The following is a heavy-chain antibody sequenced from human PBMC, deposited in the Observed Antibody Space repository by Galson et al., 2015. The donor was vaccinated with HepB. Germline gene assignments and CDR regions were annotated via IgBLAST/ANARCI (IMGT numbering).Heavy chain of an antibody. D-gene: IGHD2-2*01. CDR3: TRDGAFCRGPSCRDWGRNGLDY. V-gene: IGHV3-49*04. CDR2: IRNKAVGGTT. CDR1: GFTFGGHA. Sequence: SLRLSCATSGFTFGGHALSWVRQAPGGGRAWIGFIRNKAVGGTTEYAASVGGRFPISRDDSRGVAYLQMNNLKPEDTGIYYCTRDGAFCRGPSCRDWGRNGLDYWGQGTPVTVSS. J-gene: IGHJ4*02.